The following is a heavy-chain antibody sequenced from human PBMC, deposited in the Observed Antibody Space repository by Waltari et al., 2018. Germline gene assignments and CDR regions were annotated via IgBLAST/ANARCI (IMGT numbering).Heavy chain of an antibody. CDR1: NGSIASSGYY. J-gene: IGHJ4*02. CDR3: ARRIATQRDSFDY. Sequence: QVQLQESGPGLVKPSETLSLTCIFSNGSIASSGYYWGWIRQPPGKGLEWIGNIYYTGSTYYTPSLKSRVAMSVDTSKNHFSLTLSFVTAADTAVYYCARRIATQRDSFDYWGQGIPVTVSS. CDR2: IYYTGST. V-gene: IGHV4-39*01. D-gene: IGHD6-6*01.